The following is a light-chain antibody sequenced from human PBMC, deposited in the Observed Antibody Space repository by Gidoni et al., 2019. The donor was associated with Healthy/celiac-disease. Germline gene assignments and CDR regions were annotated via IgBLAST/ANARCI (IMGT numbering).Light chain of an antibody. CDR3: QQYYSYPRT. V-gene: IGKV1-8*01. J-gene: IGKJ1*01. CDR2: AAS. Sequence: AIRMTQSPSSFSASTGDRVTITCRASQGISSYLAWYQQKPGKAPKLLIYAASTLQIGVPSRFSGSGSGTDFTLTISCLQSEDFATYYCQQYYSYPRTFXXXTKVEIK. CDR1: QGISSY.